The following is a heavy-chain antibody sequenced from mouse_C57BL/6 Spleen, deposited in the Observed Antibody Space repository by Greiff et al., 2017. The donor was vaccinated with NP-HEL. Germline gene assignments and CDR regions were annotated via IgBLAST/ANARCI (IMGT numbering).Heavy chain of an antibody. CDR3: ARGGAFYGSSY. V-gene: IGHV1-81*01. CDR1: GYTFTSYG. D-gene: IGHD1-1*01. CDR2: IYPRSGNT. Sequence: VQLQQSGAELARSGASVKLSCKASGYTFTSYGISWVKQRTGQGLEWIGEIYPRSGNTYYNEKFKGKATLTADKSSSTAYMELRSLTSEDSAVYFCARGGAFYGSSYWGQGTTLTVSS. J-gene: IGHJ2*01.